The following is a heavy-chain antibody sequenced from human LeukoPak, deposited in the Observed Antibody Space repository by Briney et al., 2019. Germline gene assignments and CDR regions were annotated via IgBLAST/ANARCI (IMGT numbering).Heavy chain of an antibody. CDR3: ARDLRSTGAIDY. Sequence: SETLSLTCTVSGGSISSSSYYWGWIRQPPGKGLEWIGSIYYSGSTYYNPSLKSRVTISVDTSENQFSLKLSSVTAADTAVYYCARDLRSTGAIDYWGQGTLVTVSS. D-gene: IGHD7-27*01. CDR2: IYYSGST. CDR1: GGSISSSSYY. V-gene: IGHV4-39*07. J-gene: IGHJ4*02.